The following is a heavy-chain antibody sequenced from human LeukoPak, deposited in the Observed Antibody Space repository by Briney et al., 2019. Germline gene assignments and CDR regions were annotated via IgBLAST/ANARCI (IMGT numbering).Heavy chain of an antibody. CDR1: GGSISSYY. J-gene: IGHJ6*03. CDR3: AKGRPFYYYYMDV. Sequence: SETLSLTCTVSGGSISSYYWSWIRQPPGKGLEWIGYIYYSGSTNYNPSLKSRVTFSVDTSKSQFSLKLRSVTAADTAVYYCAKGRPFYYYYMDVWGKGTTVTVSS. V-gene: IGHV4-59*03. CDR2: IYYSGST.